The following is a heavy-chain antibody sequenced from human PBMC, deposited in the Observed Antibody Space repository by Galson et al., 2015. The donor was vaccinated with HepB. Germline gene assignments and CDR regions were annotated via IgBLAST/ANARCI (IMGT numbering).Heavy chain of an antibody. D-gene: IGHD1-26*01. CDR2: IIPMFGTA. Sequence: SVKVSCKASGGTFSSYAISWVRQAPGQGLEWMGGIIPMFGTANYAQKFQGRVTITADEYVSTVYMELSSLRSEDTAVYYCARVGRGDAFDIWGQGTMVTVSS. CDR1: GGTFSSYA. J-gene: IGHJ3*02. V-gene: IGHV1-69*13. CDR3: ARVGRGDAFDI.